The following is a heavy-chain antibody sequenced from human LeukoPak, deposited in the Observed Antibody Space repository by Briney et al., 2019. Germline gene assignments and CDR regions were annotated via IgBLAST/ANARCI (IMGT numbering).Heavy chain of an antibody. CDR2: IYYSGST. Sequence: SETLSLTCTVSGGSISSSSYYWGWIRQPPGKGLEWIGSIYYSGSTYYNPSLKSRVPISVDTSKNQFSLNLSSVTAADTAVYFCARDEGSSYPFDYWGQGTLVTVSS. J-gene: IGHJ4*02. CDR3: ARDEGSSYPFDY. V-gene: IGHV4-39*07. CDR1: GGSISSSSYY. D-gene: IGHD2-2*01.